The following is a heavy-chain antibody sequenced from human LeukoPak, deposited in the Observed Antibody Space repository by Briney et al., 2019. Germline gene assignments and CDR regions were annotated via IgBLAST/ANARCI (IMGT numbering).Heavy chain of an antibody. CDR1: GYTFTGYY. Sequence: ASVKVSCKASGYTFTGYYMHWVRQAPGQGLEWMGCINPNSGGTSYAQKFQGRVTMTRDTSISTAYMELSRLRSDDTAVYYCARDGVGATPSEYFQHWGQGSLVTVSS. CDR3: ARDGVGATPSEYFQH. V-gene: IGHV1-2*02. CDR2: INPNSGGT. D-gene: IGHD1-26*01. J-gene: IGHJ1*01.